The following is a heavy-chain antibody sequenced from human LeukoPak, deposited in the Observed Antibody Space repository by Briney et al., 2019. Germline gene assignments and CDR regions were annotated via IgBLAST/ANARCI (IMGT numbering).Heavy chain of an antibody. Sequence: GGSLRLSCAASGFTFSSYWMSWVRQAPGKGLEWVAVISYDGSNKYYADSVKGRFTISRDNSKNTLYLQMNSLRAEDTAVYYCAKGSARYSSSSDYWGQGTLVTVSS. V-gene: IGHV3-30*18. CDR2: ISYDGSNK. J-gene: IGHJ4*02. CDR1: GFTFSSYW. D-gene: IGHD6-6*01. CDR3: AKGSARYSSSSDY.